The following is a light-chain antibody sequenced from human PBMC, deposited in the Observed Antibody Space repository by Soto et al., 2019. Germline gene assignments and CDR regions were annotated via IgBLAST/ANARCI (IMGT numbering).Light chain of an antibody. Sequence: QSALTQPRSVSGSPGQSVTISCIGTSSDVVSWYQQHPEKAPKLIIYYVTQRPSGVPDRFSASKSGNTASLTISGLQAEDEADYYCCSSAGGFTWVFGGGTKLTVL. CDR2: YVT. CDR3: CSSAGGFTWV. V-gene: IGLV2-11*01. J-gene: IGLJ3*02. CDR1: SSDVV.